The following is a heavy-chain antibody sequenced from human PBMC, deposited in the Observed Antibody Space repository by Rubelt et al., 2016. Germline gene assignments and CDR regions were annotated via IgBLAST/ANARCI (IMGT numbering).Heavy chain of an antibody. CDR2: IKEDGGEE. J-gene: IGHJ1*01. D-gene: IGHD4-23*01. CDR3: ARDVYGGNSD. V-gene: IGHV3-7*05. Sequence: EVQLVESGGGLVQPGGSLRLSCAASGFTFSSYWMHWVRQAPGKGLEWVANIKEDGGEEYFGDSVKGRFTISRDNAKNSVYLQMNSLRAEDTAVYYCARDVYGGNSDWGQGTLVTVSS. CDR1: GFTFSSYW.